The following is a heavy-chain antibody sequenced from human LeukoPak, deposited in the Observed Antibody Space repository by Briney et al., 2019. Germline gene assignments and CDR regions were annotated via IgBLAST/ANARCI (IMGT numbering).Heavy chain of an antibody. V-gene: IGHV1-2*02. Sequence: ASVKVSCKASGYTFTGYYMHWVRQAPGQGLEWMGWINPNSGGTNYAQKFQGRVTMTRDTSISTAYMELRILRSDDTAVYYCARDARMVRGVMGYWGQGTLVTVSS. CDR2: INPNSGGT. J-gene: IGHJ4*02. CDR3: ARDARMVRGVMGY. D-gene: IGHD3-10*01. CDR1: GYTFTGYY.